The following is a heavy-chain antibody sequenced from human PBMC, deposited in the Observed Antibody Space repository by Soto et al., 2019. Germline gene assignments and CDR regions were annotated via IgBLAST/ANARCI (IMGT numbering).Heavy chain of an antibody. V-gene: IGHV4-31*03. D-gene: IGHD1-26*01. CDR2: IYYNGST. Sequence: QVQLQQSGPGLVKPSQTLSLTCTVSGVTVSSGAYYWSWIRQHPGKGLEWIGNIYYNGSTYYSPSLQCRVAISLDTSKNQFSLRLSSVTAADTAVYYCARYRFSGSKWSKFDYWGQGTLVSVSS. CDR1: GVTVSSGAYY. CDR3: ARYRFSGSKWSKFDY. J-gene: IGHJ4*02.